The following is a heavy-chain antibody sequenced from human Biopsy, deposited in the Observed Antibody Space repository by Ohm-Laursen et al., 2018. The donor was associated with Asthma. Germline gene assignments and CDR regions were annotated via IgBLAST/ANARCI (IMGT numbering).Heavy chain of an antibody. CDR2: MYYSGSA. J-gene: IGHJ4*02. V-gene: IGHV4-39*01. CDR1: GGAIRTSGYY. Sequence: SETLSLTCSVSGGAIRTSGYYWGWIRQPPGKGLEWVRSMYYSGSAYYNPSLESRVTISVDTSKNQFSLKLSSVTAADTAVYFCARHQEAASYHYDGSIAYWGQGIPVTVSS. D-gene: IGHD3-22*01. CDR3: ARHQEAASYHYDGSIAY.